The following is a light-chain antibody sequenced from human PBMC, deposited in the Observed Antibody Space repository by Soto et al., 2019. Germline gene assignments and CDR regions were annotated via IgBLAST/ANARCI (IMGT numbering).Light chain of an antibody. V-gene: IGKV3-20*01. CDR1: QPLYNNY. CDR3: QHFGSSVYT. J-gene: IGKJ2*01. Sequence: EIVLTQSPGTLSLSPGERATLSCRASQPLYNNYFAWYQQKPGQAPRLLIYTASSRAPGIPDRFSGSGSGTDFTFTISRLEPEDFAVYYCQHFGSSVYTFGQGTKLEIK. CDR2: TAS.